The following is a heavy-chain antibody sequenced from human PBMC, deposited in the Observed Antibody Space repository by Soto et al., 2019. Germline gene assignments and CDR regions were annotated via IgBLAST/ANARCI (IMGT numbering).Heavy chain of an antibody. V-gene: IGHV4-61*01. Sequence: QVQLQESGPGLVQPSATVSLTCTVSGGSVNSGTYYWNWIRQPPGKGLEWIGYIFYKGTTSYNPSLERRVTFSVDTSTNLFSLKLTSVTAADTAVYYCARSYTLMVAALGEWGQGTLVTVST. D-gene: IGHD3-16*01. J-gene: IGHJ1*01. CDR3: ARSYTLMVAALGE. CDR1: GGSVNSGTYY. CDR2: IFYKGTT.